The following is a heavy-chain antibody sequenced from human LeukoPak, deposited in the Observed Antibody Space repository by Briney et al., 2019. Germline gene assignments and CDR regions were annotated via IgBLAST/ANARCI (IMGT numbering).Heavy chain of an antibody. J-gene: IGHJ4*02. Sequence: SETLCLTCTVSGGSISSSSYYGGWIRQPPGKGLEWIGSIYYSGSTYYNPSLKSRVTVSVDTSKNQFSLKLSSVTAADTAVYYCARHGSYYDYGGQGTLVTVSS. V-gene: IGHV4-39*01. D-gene: IGHD3-10*01. CDR3: ARHGSYYDY. CDR2: IYYSGST. CDR1: GGSISSSSYY.